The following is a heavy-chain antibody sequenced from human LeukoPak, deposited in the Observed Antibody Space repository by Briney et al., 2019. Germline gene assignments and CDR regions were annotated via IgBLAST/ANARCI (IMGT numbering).Heavy chain of an antibody. Sequence: GGSLRLSCAASGFAVSSNYMSWVRQAPGKGLGWVSVIYSGGSAYYADSVKGRFTISRDNSKNTLYLQMNSLRAEDTAVYYCARETIKGGYYFDYWGQGTLVTVSS. V-gene: IGHV3-53*01. CDR1: GFAVSSNY. J-gene: IGHJ4*02. CDR3: ARETIKGGYYFDY. CDR2: IYSGGSA. D-gene: IGHD5-12*01.